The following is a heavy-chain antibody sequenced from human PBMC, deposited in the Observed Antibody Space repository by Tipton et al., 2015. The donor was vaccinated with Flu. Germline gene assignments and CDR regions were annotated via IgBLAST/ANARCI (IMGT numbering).Heavy chain of an antibody. Sequence: LSLKSRLTISVDTSKNQFSLRLTSVTAADTAVYYCAKLVYFDSSGYYRYYFDYWGQGTLVTVSS. CDR3: AKLVYFDSSGYYRYYFDY. V-gene: IGHV4-30-2*04. D-gene: IGHD3-22*01. J-gene: IGHJ4*02.